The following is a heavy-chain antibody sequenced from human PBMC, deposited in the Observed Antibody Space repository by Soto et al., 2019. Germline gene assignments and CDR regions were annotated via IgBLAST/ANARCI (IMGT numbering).Heavy chain of an antibody. Sequence: PSETLSLTCTVSGGSVSSGSYYWSWIRQPPGKGLEWIGYIYYSGRTNYNPSLKSRVTISVDTSKNQFSLKLSSVTAADTAVYYCARDRRQQLAVDYWGQGTLVTVSS. V-gene: IGHV4-61*01. J-gene: IGHJ4*02. CDR3: ARDRRQQLAVDY. CDR2: IYYSGRT. D-gene: IGHD6-13*01. CDR1: GGSVSSGSYY.